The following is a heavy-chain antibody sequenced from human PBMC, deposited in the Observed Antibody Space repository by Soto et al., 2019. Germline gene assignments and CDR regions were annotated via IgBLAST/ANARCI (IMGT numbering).Heavy chain of an antibody. V-gene: IGHV1-3*01. CDR3: ARSFSGYEADY. CDR2: IDAGNSNT. Sequence: ASVKVSCKASGYTFTNYVLHWVRQAPGQRLEWMGWIDAGNSNTKYSQKFQGRVTITRDTSASTVYMELSSLIFEDMALFYCARSFSGYEADYWGQGPRVTVSS. CDR1: GYTFTNYV. D-gene: IGHD5-12*01. J-gene: IGHJ4*02.